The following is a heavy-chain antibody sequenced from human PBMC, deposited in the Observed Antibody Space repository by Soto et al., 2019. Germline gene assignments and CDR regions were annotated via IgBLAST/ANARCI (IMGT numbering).Heavy chain of an antibody. V-gene: IGHV3-33*01. Sequence: QVQLVESGGGVVQPGRSLRLSCAASGFTFSNYGLHWVRQAPGKGLEWVAVIWYDGSNKYYAESVKGRITISRDNYKNTVYLQMNSLRVEDTAVFYCARGGSNYGLDVFDVWGQGTMVTVS. D-gene: IGHD1-26*01. CDR1: GFTFSNYG. CDR2: IWYDGSNK. J-gene: IGHJ3*01. CDR3: ARGGSNYGLDVFDV.